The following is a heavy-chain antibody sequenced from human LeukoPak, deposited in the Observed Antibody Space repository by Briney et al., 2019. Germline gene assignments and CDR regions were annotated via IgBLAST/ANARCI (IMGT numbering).Heavy chain of an antibody. CDR3: TTEGYYGSGSYFY. V-gene: IGHV3-15*01. D-gene: IGHD3-10*01. J-gene: IGHJ4*02. CDR1: TFTFTNAW. Sequence: GGSLRLSCAVSTFTFTNAWMSWVRQAPGKGLEWVGRIKSKTDGGTTDYAAPVKGRFTISRDDSKNTLFLQMKSLKSEDTAVYYCTTEGYYGSGSYFYWGQGTPVTVSS. CDR2: IKSKTDGGTT.